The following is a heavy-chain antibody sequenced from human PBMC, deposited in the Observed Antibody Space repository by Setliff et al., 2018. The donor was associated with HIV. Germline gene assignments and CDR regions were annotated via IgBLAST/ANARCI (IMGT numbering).Heavy chain of an antibody. CDR2: IVPILGIA. D-gene: IGHD5-12*01. V-gene: IGHV1-69*10. Sequence: SVKVSCKISGYTLTELSIHWVRQAPGQGLEWMGAIVPILGIANSAQKFQGRVTITTDESTSTAYMDLSSLKSEDTAIYYCARTSGDAYNYEGAFDVWGQGTLVTVSS. CDR1: GYTLTELS. CDR3: ARTSGDAYNYEGAFDV. J-gene: IGHJ3*01.